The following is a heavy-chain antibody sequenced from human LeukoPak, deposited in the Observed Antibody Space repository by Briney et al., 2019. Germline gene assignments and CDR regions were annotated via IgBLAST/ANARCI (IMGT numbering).Heavy chain of an antibody. D-gene: IGHD4-17*01. CDR3: ARHGLRGFYDAFDI. J-gene: IGHJ3*02. CDR2: IYHSGST. V-gene: IGHV4-38-2*01. Sequence: PSETLSLTCAVSGYSISSGYYWGWIRQPPGKGLEWIGSIYHSGSTYYNPSLKSRVTISVDTSKNQFSLKLSSVTAADTAVYCCARHGLRGFYDAFDIWGQGTMVTVSS. CDR1: GYSISSGYY.